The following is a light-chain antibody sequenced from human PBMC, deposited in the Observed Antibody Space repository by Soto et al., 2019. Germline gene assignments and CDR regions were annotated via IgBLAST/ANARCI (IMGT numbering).Light chain of an antibody. V-gene: IGLV1-51*01. CDR3: GTWDTSLDTAV. Sequence: QSVLTQPPSVSAAPGQKVTISCSGSSSNIGKNYVSWYQQFPGTAPKIVIYENYQRPSEIPDRFSASKSGTSATLDIAGLQTGDEADYYCGTWDTSLDTAVFGGGTKLTVL. CDR2: ENY. J-gene: IGLJ2*01. CDR1: SSNIGKNY.